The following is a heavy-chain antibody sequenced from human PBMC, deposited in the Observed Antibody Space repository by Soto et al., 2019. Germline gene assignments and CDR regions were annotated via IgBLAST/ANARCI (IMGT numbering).Heavy chain of an antibody. J-gene: IGHJ4*02. CDR2: ISSSNSYI. CDR3: ARDDDSPFDY. V-gene: IGHV3-21*01. D-gene: IGHD4-4*01. Sequence: GGSLRLSCAASGFTFSSYSMNWVRQAPGKGLEWVSSISSSNSYIYYADSVKGRFTISRDNAKNSLYLQMNSLRAEDTAVYYCARDDDSPFDYWGQGTLVTVSS. CDR1: GFTFSSYS.